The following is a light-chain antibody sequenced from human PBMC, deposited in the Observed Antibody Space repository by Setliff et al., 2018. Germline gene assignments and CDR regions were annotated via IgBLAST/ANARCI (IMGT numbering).Light chain of an antibody. CDR3: CSYVRGSAYV. CDR2: AVT. J-gene: IGLJ1*01. CDR1: SNGVGGYNY. Sequence: QSVLTQPASVSGSLGQSITISCTGTSNGVGGYNYVSWYKQHPGEAPQLMIYAVTKRPSGVSNRFSGSKSGKAASLTISGLQAEDEADYYCCSYVRGSAYVFGTGTKV. V-gene: IGLV2-14*03.